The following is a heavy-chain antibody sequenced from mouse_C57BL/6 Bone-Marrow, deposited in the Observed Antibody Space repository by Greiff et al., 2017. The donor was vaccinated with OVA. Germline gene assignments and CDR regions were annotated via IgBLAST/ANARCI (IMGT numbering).Heavy chain of an antibody. J-gene: IGHJ4*01. D-gene: IGHD2-3*01. CDR2: IDPSDSET. CDR1: GYTFTSYW. V-gene: IGHV1-52*01. CDR3: ARSWLLLNYAMDY. Sequence: VQLQQPGAELVRPGSSVKLSCKASGYTFTSYWMHWVKQRPIQGLEWIGNIDPSDSETHYNQKFKDKATLTVDKSSSTAYMQLSSLTSEDSAVYYGARSWLLLNYAMDYWGQGPSATVSS.